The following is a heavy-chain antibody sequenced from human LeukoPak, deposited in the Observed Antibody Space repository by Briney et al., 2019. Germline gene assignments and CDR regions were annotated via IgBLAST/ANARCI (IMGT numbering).Heavy chain of an antibody. V-gene: IGHV1-2*02. Sequence: ASVKVSCKASGYTFTGYYMHWVRQAPGQGLEWMGWINPNSVGTNYAQKFQGRVTMTRDTSISTAYMELSRLRSDDTAVYYCARDPPTTGYYYMDVWGKGTTVTVSS. D-gene: IGHD1-26*01. CDR1: GYTFTGYY. J-gene: IGHJ6*03. CDR2: INPNSVGT. CDR3: ARDPPTTGYYYMDV.